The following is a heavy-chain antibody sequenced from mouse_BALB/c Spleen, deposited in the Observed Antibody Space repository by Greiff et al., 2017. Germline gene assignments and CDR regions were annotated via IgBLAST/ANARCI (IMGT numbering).Heavy chain of an antibody. CDR1: GFTFSSYA. J-gene: IGHJ3*01. Sequence: EVKLVESGGGLVKPGGSLKLSCAASGFTFSSYAMSWVRQTPEKRLEWVASISSGGSTYYPDSVKGRFTISRDNARNILYLQMSSLRSEDTAMYYCARGIGGNFAWFAYWGQGTLVTVSA. CDR2: ISSGGST. CDR3: ARGIGGNFAWFAY. V-gene: IGHV5-6-5*01. D-gene: IGHD2-1*01.